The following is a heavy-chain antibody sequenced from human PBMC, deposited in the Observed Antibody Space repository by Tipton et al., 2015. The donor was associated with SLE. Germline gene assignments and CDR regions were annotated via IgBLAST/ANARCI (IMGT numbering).Heavy chain of an antibody. CDR2: IYHSGTT. D-gene: IGHD3-16*01. Sequence: TLSLTCTVSGFSISSYYWGWIRQPPGKGLEWLGTIYHSGTTYYNPSLKSRLTLSIDTSKNQFSLKLTSVTAADTAVYYCARDPPSSYYYGMDVWGQGTTVTVSS. CDR3: ARDPPSSYYYGMDV. V-gene: IGHV4-38-2*02. CDR1: GFSISSYY. J-gene: IGHJ6*02.